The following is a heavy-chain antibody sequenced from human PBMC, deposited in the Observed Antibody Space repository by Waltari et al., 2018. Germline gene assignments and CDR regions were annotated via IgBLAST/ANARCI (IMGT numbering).Heavy chain of an antibody. CDR2: IIPIFGTA. J-gene: IGHJ4*02. V-gene: IGHV1-69*12. D-gene: IGHD3-3*01. CDR1: GGTFSSYA. CDR3: ASGLRSGSTGFDY. Sequence: QVQLVQSGAGVRKPGSSVKVPCRPSGGTFSSYAISWVRQAPGQGLEWMGGIIPIFGTANYAQKFQGRVTITADESTSTAYMELSSLRSEDTAVYYCASGLRSGSTGFDYWGQGTLVTVSS.